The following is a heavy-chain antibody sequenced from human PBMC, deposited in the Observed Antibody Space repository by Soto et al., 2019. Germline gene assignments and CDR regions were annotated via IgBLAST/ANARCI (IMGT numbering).Heavy chain of an antibody. Sequence: PSETLSLTCTVSGCSISSGGYYWSWIRQHPGKGLEWIGYIYYSGSTYYNPSLKSRVTISVDTSKNQFSLKLSSVTAADTAVYYCARGAYGSGSYGLYYFDYWGQGTLVTVSS. CDR1: GCSISSGGYY. CDR2: IYYSGST. CDR3: ARGAYGSGSYGLYYFDY. D-gene: IGHD3-10*01. J-gene: IGHJ4*02. V-gene: IGHV4-31*03.